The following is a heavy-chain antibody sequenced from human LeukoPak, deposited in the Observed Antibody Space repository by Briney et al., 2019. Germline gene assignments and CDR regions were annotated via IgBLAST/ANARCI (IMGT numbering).Heavy chain of an antibody. Sequence: GGSLRLSCAASGFTFSDYSMNWGRQAPGKGLEWISYVGISSGNTKYADSVKGRFTISGDSAKNSVFLQMNRLRVEDTAVYFCARDHRCAFDNWGQGTLVTVSS. CDR3: ARDHRCAFDN. D-gene: IGHD2-15*01. J-gene: IGHJ4*02. V-gene: IGHV3-48*04. CDR2: VGISSGNT. CDR1: GFTFSDYS.